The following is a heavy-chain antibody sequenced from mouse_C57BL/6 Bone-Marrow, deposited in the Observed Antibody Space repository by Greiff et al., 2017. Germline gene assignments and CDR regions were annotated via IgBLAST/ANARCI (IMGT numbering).Heavy chain of an antibody. D-gene: IGHD2-4*01. Sequence: VQLQQPGAELVKPGASVKLSCKASGYTFTSYWMQWVKQRPGQGLEWIGEIDPSDSYTNYNQKFKGKATLTVDTSSSTAYMQLSSLTSEDSAVYYCASERCLYYDYDEFAYWGQGTLVTVSA. CDR2: IDPSDSYT. CDR3: ASERCLYYDYDEFAY. CDR1: GYTFTSYW. V-gene: IGHV1-50*01. J-gene: IGHJ3*01.